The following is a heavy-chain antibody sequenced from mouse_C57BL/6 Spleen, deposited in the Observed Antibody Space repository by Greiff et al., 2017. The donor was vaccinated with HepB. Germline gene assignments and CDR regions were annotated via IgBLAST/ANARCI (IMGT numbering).Heavy chain of an antibody. CDR2: IYPGSGST. D-gene: IGHD2-1*01. Sequence: QVQLQQPGAELVKPGASVKMSCKASGYTFTSYWITWVKQRPGQGLEWIGDIYPGSGSTNYNEKFKSKATLTVDTSSSTAYMQLSSLTSEDSAVYCCARGIYYGNRFDYWGQGTTLTVSS. CDR3: ARGIYYGNRFDY. J-gene: IGHJ2*01. CDR1: GYTFTSYW. V-gene: IGHV1-55*01.